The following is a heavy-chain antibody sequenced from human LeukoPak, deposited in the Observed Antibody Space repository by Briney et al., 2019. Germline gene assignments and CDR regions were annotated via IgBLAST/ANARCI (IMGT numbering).Heavy chain of an antibody. CDR1: GFTFSIYT. D-gene: IGHD3-16*01. V-gene: IGHV3-30-3*01. J-gene: IGHJ4*02. CDR2: TSYDETNK. CDR3: ARDWGLDS. Sequence: GGSLRLSCAASGFTFSIYTMVWVRQPPGKGLEWVAVTSYDETNKHYADSVKGRFTISRDNSNNTLYLQMNSLRPEDTAVYYCARDWGLDSWGQGTLVTVSS.